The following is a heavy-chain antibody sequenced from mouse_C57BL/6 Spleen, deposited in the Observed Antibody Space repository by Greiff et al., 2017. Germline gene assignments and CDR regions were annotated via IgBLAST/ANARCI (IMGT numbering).Heavy chain of an antibody. J-gene: IGHJ2*01. CDR1: GYTFTSYW. V-gene: IGHV1-50*01. CDR2: IDPSDSYT. CDR3: ARSLITTVVATTSYYFDY. D-gene: IGHD1-1*01. Sequence: QVQLQQPGAELVKPGASVKLSCKASGYTFTSYWMQWVKQRPGQGLEWIGEIDPSDSYTNYNQTFKGKATLTVDTSSSPAYMQLSSLTSDGSAVYYCARSLITTVVATTSYYFDYWGQGTTLTVSS.